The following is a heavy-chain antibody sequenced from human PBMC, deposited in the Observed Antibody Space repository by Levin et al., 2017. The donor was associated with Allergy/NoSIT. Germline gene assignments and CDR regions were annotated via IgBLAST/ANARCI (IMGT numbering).Heavy chain of an antibody. J-gene: IGHJ4*02. Sequence: VASVKVSCKASGGTFSSYAISWVRQAPGQGLEWMGGIIPIFGTANYAQKFQGRVTITADESTSTAYMELSSLRSEDTAVYYCAALPREQQLVPPFDYWGQGTLVTVSS. CDR2: IIPIFGTA. CDR1: GGTFSSYA. CDR3: AALPREQQLVPPFDY. V-gene: IGHV1-69*13. D-gene: IGHD6-13*01.